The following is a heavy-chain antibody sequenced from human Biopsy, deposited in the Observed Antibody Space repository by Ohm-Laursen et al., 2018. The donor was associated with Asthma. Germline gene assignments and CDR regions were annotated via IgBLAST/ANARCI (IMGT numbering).Heavy chain of an antibody. D-gene: IGHD4-23*01. CDR1: GFAVSRDH. CDR2: ISYDGGNK. V-gene: IGHV3-30*03. CDR3: ARTHERWTSIQDDALDI. J-gene: IGHJ3*02. Sequence: LRLSCAASGFAVSRDHMFWVRQAPGKGLEWVAVISYDGGNKFHGDSVKGRFTLSRDNSRNTLYLQMNSLRVEDTAIYYCARTHERWTSIQDDALDIWGQGTMVIVSS.